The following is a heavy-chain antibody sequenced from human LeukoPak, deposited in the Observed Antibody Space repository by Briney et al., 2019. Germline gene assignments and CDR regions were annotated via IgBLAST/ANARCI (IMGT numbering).Heavy chain of an antibody. CDR3: AGEMATIYYGMDV. D-gene: IGHD5-24*01. CDR2: IYYSGST. Sequence: SETLSLTCTVSGGSISSYFWSWIRQPPGKGLEWIGYIYYSGSTNYNPSLKSRVTISVDTSKNQFSLKLSSVTAADTAVYYCAGEMATIYYGMDVWGQGTTVTVSS. CDR1: GGSISSYF. J-gene: IGHJ6*02. V-gene: IGHV4-59*01.